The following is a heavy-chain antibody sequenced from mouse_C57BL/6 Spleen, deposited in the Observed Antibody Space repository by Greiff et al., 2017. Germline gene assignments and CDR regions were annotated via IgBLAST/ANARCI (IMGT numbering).Heavy chain of an antibody. D-gene: IGHD6-1*01. CDR1: GYTFTDYY. V-gene: IGHV1-19*01. CDR2: INPYNGGT. CDR3: ARRQDYFDY. J-gene: IGHJ2*01. Sequence: VQLQQSGPVLVKPGASVKMSCKASGYTFTDYYMNWVKQSHGKSLEWIGVINPYNGGTSYNQKFKGKATLTVDKSSSTAYMELNSQTSENSAVYYCARRQDYFDYWGQGTTLTVSS.